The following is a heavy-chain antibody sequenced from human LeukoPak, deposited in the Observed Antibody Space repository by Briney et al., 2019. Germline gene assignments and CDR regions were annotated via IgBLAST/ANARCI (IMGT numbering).Heavy chain of an antibody. CDR3: ARASITMVRGAFDY. V-gene: IGHV3-7*01. CDR1: GFTFSSYW. CDR2: IKQDGSEK. Sequence: GGSLRLSCAASGFTFSSYWMSWVRQAPGKGLEWVANIKQDGSEKYYVDSVKGRFTISRDNAENSLYLQMNSLRAEDTAVYYCARASITMVRGAFDYWGQGTLVTVSS. J-gene: IGHJ4*02. D-gene: IGHD3-10*01.